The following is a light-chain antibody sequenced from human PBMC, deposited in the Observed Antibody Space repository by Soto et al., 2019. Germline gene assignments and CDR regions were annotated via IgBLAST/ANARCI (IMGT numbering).Light chain of an antibody. J-gene: IGKJ5*01. CDR1: QPIGTS. CDR3: QQAYSFPIT. CDR2: AAS. Sequence: DIQMTQSPSTLSASVGDSVTVTCRASQPIGTSLHWYQQKPGKAPKVLISAASRLQSGVSSRFSGSGSGTDFTLSINSLQPEDFATYYCQQAYSFPITFGQGTRLEIK. V-gene: IGKV1-39*01.